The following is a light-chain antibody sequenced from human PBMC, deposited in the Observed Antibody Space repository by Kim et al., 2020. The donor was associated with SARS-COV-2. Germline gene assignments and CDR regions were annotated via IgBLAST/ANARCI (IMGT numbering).Light chain of an antibody. J-gene: IGKJ2*01. Sequence: DIQMTQSPSSLSASVGDRVIITCRTSQSISSYLNWYQQKPGKAPKLLIYAASTLQSGVPSHFSGSGSGTDFTLTISSLQPEDFATYYCQQSYSTPQTFGQGTKLEI. CDR3: QQSYSTPQT. CDR2: AAS. CDR1: QSISSY. V-gene: IGKV1-39*01.